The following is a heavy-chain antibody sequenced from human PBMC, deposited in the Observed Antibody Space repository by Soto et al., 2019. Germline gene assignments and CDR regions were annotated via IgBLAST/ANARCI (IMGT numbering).Heavy chain of an antibody. CDR1: GSDFSTYS. Sequence: GGSLRLSCGASGSDFSTYSMNWVRQAPGKGLEWIAYVSMDSDTIHYADSVKGRFTISRDDAENSLFLQMNSLRDEDTATYYCARLYYDYVWGQGTTVTVSS. CDR3: ARLYYDYV. V-gene: IGHV3-48*02. J-gene: IGHJ6*02. D-gene: IGHD3-3*01. CDR2: VSMDSDTI.